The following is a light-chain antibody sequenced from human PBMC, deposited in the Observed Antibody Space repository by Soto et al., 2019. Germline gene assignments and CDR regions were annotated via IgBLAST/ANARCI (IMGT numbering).Light chain of an antibody. J-gene: IGLJ1*01. CDR3: SSYKTGSTL. CDR1: SSDVGGYNY. Sequence: QSVLTQPASVSGSPGQSITISCTGTSSDVGGYNYVSWYQQHPGKAPKLMIYDVSNRPSGVSNRFSGSKSGNTASLTISGLQPEDEADYYCSSYKTGSTLFGTGTKLTVL. V-gene: IGLV2-14*01. CDR2: DVS.